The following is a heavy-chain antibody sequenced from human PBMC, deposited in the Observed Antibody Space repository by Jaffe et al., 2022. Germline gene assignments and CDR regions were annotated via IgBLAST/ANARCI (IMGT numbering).Heavy chain of an antibody. CDR2: IYPGDSDI. V-gene: IGHV5-51*01. CDR3: VRQATATTFSAFDI. Sequence: EVQLVQSGAEVKKPGESLKVSCKGSGYSFSIYWIGWVRQMPGKGLEWMGIIYPGDSDIRYSPSFQGQVTFSADKSISTAYLQWTSLKASDTAMYYCVRQATATTFSAFDIWGQGTMVTVSS. J-gene: IGHJ3*02. D-gene: IGHD1-26*01. CDR1: GYSFSIYW.